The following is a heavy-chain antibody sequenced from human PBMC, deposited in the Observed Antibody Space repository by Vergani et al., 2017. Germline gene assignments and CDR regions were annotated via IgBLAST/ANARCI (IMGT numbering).Heavy chain of an antibody. D-gene: IGHD6-13*01. V-gene: IGHV1-69*13. CDR2: IIPIFGTT. CDR3: ARRSNIAAAEFDY. CDR1: GGTFSSNS. J-gene: IGHJ4*02. Sequence: QGQLAQSGAEVKKPGSSVKVSCKASGGTFSSNSISWVRQAPGQGLEWMGRIIPIFGTTSYAQKFQGRVTILADESTSTAYMELSSLRSDDTAVYYCARRSNIAAAEFDYWGQGTLVTVSS.